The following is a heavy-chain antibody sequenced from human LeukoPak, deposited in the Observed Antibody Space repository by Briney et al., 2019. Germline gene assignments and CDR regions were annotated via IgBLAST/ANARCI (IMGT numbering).Heavy chain of an antibody. D-gene: IGHD3-22*01. Sequence: GGSLRLSCAASGFTFSSYAMSWVRQAPGKGLEWVSAISGSGGSTYYTDSVKGRFTISRDNSKNTLYLQMNSPRAEDAAVYYCAKDPHTMIVVVYFDYWGQGTLVTVSS. J-gene: IGHJ4*02. CDR3: AKDPHTMIVVVYFDY. V-gene: IGHV3-23*01. CDR1: GFTFSSYA. CDR2: ISGSGGST.